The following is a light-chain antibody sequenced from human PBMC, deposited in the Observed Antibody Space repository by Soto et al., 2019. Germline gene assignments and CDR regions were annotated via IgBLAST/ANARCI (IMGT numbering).Light chain of an antibody. Sequence: EIVLTQSPATLSLSPGETATLSCRASESVSRYLAWYQQKPAQAPRLLIYDASNRATGIPTRFSGSGSGTDFTVNIVSLEPDDFAVYYCQQRSRTLGGGPKEEI. J-gene: IGKJ4*01. CDR3: QQRSRT. V-gene: IGKV3-11*01. CDR2: DAS. CDR1: ESVSRY.